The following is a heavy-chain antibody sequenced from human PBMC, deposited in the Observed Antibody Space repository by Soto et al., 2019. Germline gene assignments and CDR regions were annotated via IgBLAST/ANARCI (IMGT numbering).Heavy chain of an antibody. D-gene: IGHD2-2*01. J-gene: IGHJ2*01. Sequence: QEQLVQSGAEVKKPGASLKVSCKASGYTFTDYYLHWVRQAPGQGLEWVGWRNPDSGGTNLAQRFQGRVTMTSDTSINTAYMELSSLRSDDTAVYYCAIRTGQLAIISEFDGDWFFEVWGRGTLVTVSS. CDR3: AIRTGQLAIISEFDGDWFFEV. CDR2: RNPDSGGT. CDR1: GYTFTDYY. V-gene: IGHV1-2*02.